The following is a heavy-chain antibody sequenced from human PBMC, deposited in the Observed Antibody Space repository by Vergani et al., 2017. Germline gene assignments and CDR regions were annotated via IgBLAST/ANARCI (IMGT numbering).Heavy chain of an antibody. D-gene: IGHD6-13*01. CDR3: ARDQGIAAAGTLYYFDY. V-gene: IGHV3-33*01. Sequence: QVQLVESGGGVVQPGRFLRLFCAASGFTFSSYGMHWVRQAPGKGLELVAVIWYDGSNKYYADYVKGRFTISRDNSKNTLYLQMNSLRAEDTAVYYCARDQGIAAAGTLYYFDYWGQGTLVTVSS. CDR1: GFTFSSYG. CDR2: IWYDGSNK. J-gene: IGHJ4*02.